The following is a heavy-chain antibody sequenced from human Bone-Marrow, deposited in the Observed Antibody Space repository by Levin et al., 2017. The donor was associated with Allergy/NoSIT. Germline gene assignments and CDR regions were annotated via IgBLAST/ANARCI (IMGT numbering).Heavy chain of an antibody. CDR2: IIPFFSTS. CDR1: GGTFSRIA. CDR3: VRDVGRGYGDPSYFDP. V-gene: IGHV1-69*06. Sequence: GASVKVSCKASGGTFSRIAISWLRQVPGKGPEWMGGIIPFFSTSNYAQKFEGRVTMTADTSSTTVYMELRSLRSDDAALYYCVRDVGRGYGDPSYFDPWGQGTLLTVSS. D-gene: IGHD3-16*01. J-gene: IGHJ5*02.